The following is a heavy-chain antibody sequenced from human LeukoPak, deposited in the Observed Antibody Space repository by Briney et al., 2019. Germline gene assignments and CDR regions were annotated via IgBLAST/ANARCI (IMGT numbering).Heavy chain of an antibody. V-gene: IGHV1-2*02. J-gene: IGHJ5*02. CDR1: GYIFTGYY. D-gene: IGHD2-2*01. CDR2: INPNSGGT. CDR3: ARQPSSSPRWFDP. Sequence: GASVKVSCKASGYIFTGYYMHWVRQAPGQGLEWMGWINPNSGGTNYAQKFQGRVTMTRHTSISTAYMELSRLRSDDTSVYYCARQPSSSPRWFDPWGQGTLVTVSS.